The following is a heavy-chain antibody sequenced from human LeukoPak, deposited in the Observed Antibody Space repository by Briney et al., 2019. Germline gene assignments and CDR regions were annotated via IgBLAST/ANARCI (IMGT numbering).Heavy chain of an antibody. D-gene: IGHD2-21*02. CDR3: ARGTYCGGDCIGN. Sequence: GASVKVSCKASGYTFTGFYLHWVRQAPGHGLELMGWINPNSGGTNYAQKFQGRVTMTRDTSTSTAYMELSRLTSDDTAVYYCARGTYCGGDCIGNWGQGTLVIVSS. V-gene: IGHV1-2*02. CDR1: GYTFTGFY. CDR2: INPNSGGT. J-gene: IGHJ4*02.